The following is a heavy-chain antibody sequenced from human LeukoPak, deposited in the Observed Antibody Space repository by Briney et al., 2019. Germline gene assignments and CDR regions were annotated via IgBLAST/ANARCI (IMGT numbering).Heavy chain of an antibody. J-gene: IGHJ6*02. V-gene: IGHV3-23*01. Sequence: PGGSLRLSCAASGFTFSSYAMSWVRQAPGEGLEWVSAISGSGGRTYYADSVKGRFTISRDNSKNTLYLAMNRQRAEDTAVFYCARPIEPYDNSGYHYYYGMDVWGQGPTVTVPS. CDR3: ARPIEPYDNSGYHYYYGMDV. CDR1: GFTFSSYA. CDR2: ISGSGGRT. D-gene: IGHD3-22*01.